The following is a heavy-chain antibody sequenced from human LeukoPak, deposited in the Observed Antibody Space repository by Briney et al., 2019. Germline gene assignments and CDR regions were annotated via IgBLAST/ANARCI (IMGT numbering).Heavy chain of an antibody. J-gene: IGHJ4*02. D-gene: IGHD5-24*01. Sequence: GGSLRLSCAVSGLTLSTFAEKWVRHAPGKGLEWASAISSSGGTTYYANPLKGRCSISRDNSKSTLYLRMNSLRAEDTAIYYCAKDRNAWPTNFDSWGQGTLVTVSA. CDR3: AKDRNAWPTNFDS. CDR1: GLTLSTFA. V-gene: IGHV3-23*01. CDR2: ISSSGGTT.